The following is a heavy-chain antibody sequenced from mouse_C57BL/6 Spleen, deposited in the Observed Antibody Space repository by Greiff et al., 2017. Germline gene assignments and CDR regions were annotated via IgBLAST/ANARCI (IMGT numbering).Heavy chain of an antibody. CDR1: GYAFSSSW. CDR3: ASQEELRRGFDY. D-gene: IGHD2-4*01. Sequence: VQGVESGPELVKPGASVKISCKASGYAFSSSWMNWVKQRPGKGLEWIGRIYPGDGDTNYNGKFKGKATLTADKSSSTAYMQLSRLTSEDSAVYFCASQEELRRGFDYWGQGTTLTVSS. V-gene: IGHV1-82*01. J-gene: IGHJ2*01. CDR2: IYPGDGDT.